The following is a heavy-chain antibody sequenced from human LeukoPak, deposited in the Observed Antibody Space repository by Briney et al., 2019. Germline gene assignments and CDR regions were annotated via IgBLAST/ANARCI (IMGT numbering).Heavy chain of an antibody. CDR3: ARRDDSSGYHKIFDY. CDR2: IYYGENT. V-gene: IGHV4-39*01. Sequence: SETLSLTCTVSGDSISSGPYYWGWIRQPPGKGLEWIGNIYYGENTYYNPSLTSRATISIDTSKNQFYLKLSSLTAADTAVYYCARRDDSSGYHKIFDYWGQGTLVTVSS. D-gene: IGHD3-22*01. J-gene: IGHJ4*02. CDR1: GDSISSGPYY.